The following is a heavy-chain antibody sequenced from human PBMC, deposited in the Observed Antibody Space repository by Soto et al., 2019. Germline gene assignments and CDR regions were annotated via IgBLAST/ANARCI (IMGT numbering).Heavy chain of an antibody. J-gene: IGHJ4*02. D-gene: IGHD6-13*01. Sequence: GGSLRLSCAASRFTFSYYGMHWVRQAPGKGLEWVAVIPFDGSNEYYADSVKGRFTISRDNSKNTLYLQMNSLGAEDTAMYYCAKEGPIRAVGGIEYWGQGTQVTVSS. CDR3: AKEGPIRAVGGIEY. CDR1: RFTFSYYG. V-gene: IGHV3-30*18. CDR2: IPFDGSNE.